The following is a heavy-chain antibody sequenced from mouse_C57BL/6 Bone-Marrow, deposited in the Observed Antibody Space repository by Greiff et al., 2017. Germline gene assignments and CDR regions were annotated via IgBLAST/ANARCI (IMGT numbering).Heavy chain of an antibody. V-gene: IGHV1-82*01. D-gene: IGHD6-1*01. CDR1: GYAFSSSW. CDR3: ARCSNYWYFDV. Sequence: VQLQQSGPELVKPGASVKISCKASGYAFSSSWMNWVKQRPGKGLEWIGRIYPGDGDTNYNGKFKGKATLTADKSSSTAYMQLSSLTSEDSAVYFCARCSNYWYFDVWGTETTVTVSS. J-gene: IGHJ1*03. CDR2: IYPGDGDT.